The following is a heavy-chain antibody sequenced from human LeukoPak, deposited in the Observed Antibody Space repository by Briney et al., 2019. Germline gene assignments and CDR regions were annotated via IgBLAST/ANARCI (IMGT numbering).Heavy chain of an antibody. D-gene: IGHD3-16*01. Sequence: PGGSLRLSCAASGFTGSNFWMSWVRQAPGKGLEWVANMKTDGSEKNYVDSVKGRFTISRDNAKNSLYLQMNSLRAEDTAVYYCARSFDYVWGRDWGQGTLVTVSS. CDR1: GFTGSNFW. CDR3: ARSFDYVWGRD. J-gene: IGHJ4*02. V-gene: IGHV3-7*01. CDR2: MKTDGSEK.